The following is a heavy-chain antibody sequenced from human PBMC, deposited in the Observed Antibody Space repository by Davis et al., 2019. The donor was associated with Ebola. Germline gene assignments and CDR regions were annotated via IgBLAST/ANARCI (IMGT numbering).Heavy chain of an antibody. Sequence: GESLKISCKGSRYNFTSYWINWVRQMPGKGLEWMGRIDPSDSYINYSPSFQGHVTISADKSISTAYLQWSSLKASDTAMYYCASAAFSTSSCPHYWGQGTLVTVSS. V-gene: IGHV5-10-1*01. CDR2: IDPSDSYI. CDR1: RYNFTSYW. D-gene: IGHD2-2*01. CDR3: ASAAFSTSSCPHY. J-gene: IGHJ4*02.